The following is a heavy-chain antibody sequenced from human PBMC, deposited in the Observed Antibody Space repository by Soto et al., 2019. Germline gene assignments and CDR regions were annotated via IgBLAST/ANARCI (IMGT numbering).Heavy chain of an antibody. CDR1: GFTVSISY. CDR3: ARDGYCVSSSCSFLPDV. D-gene: IGHD2-2*03. V-gene: IGHV3-66*01. J-gene: IGHJ6*02. Sequence: GGSLRLSCAASGFTVSISYMSWVRQVPGKGLEWVSIIYSGGETYYADSVKGRFIISRDNSKNTLHLQMNSLRGEDTGVYYCARDGYCVSSSCSFLPDVWGQGTTVTVPS. CDR2: IYSGGET.